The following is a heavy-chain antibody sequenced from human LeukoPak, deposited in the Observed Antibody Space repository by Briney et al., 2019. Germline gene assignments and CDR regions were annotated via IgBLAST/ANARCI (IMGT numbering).Heavy chain of an antibody. Sequence: SQTLSLTCTVSGGSISSGGYYWSLIRQHPGKGLEWIGYIYYSGSTYYNPSLKSRVTISVDTSKNQFSLKLSSVTAADTAVYYCARGRYYYDSSGSPNWFDPWGQGTLVTVSS. CDR1: GGSISSGGYY. V-gene: IGHV4-31*03. J-gene: IGHJ5*02. D-gene: IGHD3-22*01. CDR2: IYYSGST. CDR3: ARGRYYYDSSGSPNWFDP.